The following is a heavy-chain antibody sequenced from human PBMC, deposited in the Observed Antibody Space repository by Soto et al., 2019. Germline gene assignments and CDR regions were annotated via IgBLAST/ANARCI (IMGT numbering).Heavy chain of an antibody. CDR1: GDTIKKNVW. J-gene: IGHJ5*01. CDR3: ARDLGLTGHYLRGAFDS. CDR2: IFYTGAT. V-gene: IGHV4-4*02. D-gene: IGHD3-10*01. Sequence: WETLSLTCAVSGDTIKKNVWWSWVRQPPGKGLEWIGEIFYTGATDYNPSLKSRVTISVDTSKNHFSLELRSVTAADTAIYYCARDLGLTGHYLRGAFDSWGQGALVTVSS.